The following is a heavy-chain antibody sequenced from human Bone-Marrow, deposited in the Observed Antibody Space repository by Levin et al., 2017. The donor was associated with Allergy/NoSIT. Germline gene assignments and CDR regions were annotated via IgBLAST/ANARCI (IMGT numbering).Heavy chain of an antibody. CDR2: ISSDGTGNYK. Sequence: PGGSLRLSCAASGFTFSDYTMHWVRQTPDKTLEWVAVISSDGTGNYKYYADSVKGRFTISRDTSQNTVSLQMDSLRVEDTAVYYCARDKWGRIVAGGYFEYWGQGTLVTVSS. CDR3: ARDKWGRIVAGGYFEY. V-gene: IGHV3-30*04. CDR1: GFTFSDYT. J-gene: IGHJ4*02. D-gene: IGHD6-13*01.